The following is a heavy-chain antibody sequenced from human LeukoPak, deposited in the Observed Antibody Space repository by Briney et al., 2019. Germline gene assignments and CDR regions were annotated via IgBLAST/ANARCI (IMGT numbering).Heavy chain of an antibody. J-gene: IGHJ1*01. CDR1: GYTFTSYY. D-gene: IGHD2-15*01. V-gene: IGHV1-2*02. CDR3: ARVGGCSGGSCYYEYFQH. CDR2: INPNSGGT. Sequence: ASVKVSCKASGYTFTSYYMHWVRQAPGQGLEWMGWINPNSGGTNYAQKFQGRVTMTRDTSISTAYMELSRLRSDDTAVYYCARVGGCSGGSCYYEYFQHWGQGTLVTVSS.